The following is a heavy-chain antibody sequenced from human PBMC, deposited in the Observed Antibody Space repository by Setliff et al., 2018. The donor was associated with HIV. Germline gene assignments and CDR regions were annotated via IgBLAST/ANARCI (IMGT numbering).Heavy chain of an antibody. J-gene: IGHJ6*03. CDR3: ARQGRTGNSWIYYYSYMDV. D-gene: IGHD5-18*01. V-gene: IGHV4-38-2*01. Sequence: SETLSLTCAVSGYSISSGYYWGWIRQPPGKGLEWIGSIYHSGSTYYNPSLRSRVTISVDTSKNQFSMSLTSVTAADTAVYFCARQGRTGNSWIYYYSYMDVWGKGTTVTVSS. CDR1: GYSISSGYY. CDR2: IYHSGST.